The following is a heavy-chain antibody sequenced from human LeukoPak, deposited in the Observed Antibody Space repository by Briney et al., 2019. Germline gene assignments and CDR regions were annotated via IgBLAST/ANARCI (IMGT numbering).Heavy chain of an antibody. CDR2: IYYSGST. V-gene: IGHV4-30-4*01. J-gene: IGHJ4*02. CDR3: ASLSTEGY. CDR1: GGSISSGDYY. Sequence: KASETLSLTCTVSGGSISSGDYYWSWIRKPPGKGLEWIGYIYYSGSTYYNPSLKSRVTVSVDTSKNQFSLKLSSVTAADTAVYYCASLSTEGYWGQGTLVTVSS.